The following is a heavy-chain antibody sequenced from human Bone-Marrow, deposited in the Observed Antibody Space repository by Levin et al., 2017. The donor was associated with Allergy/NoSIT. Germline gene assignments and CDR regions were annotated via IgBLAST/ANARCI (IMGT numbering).Heavy chain of an antibody. Sequence: SQTLSLTCSLSGGSISTGGFHWSWVRQRPGKGLEWIGYIYYSGNTYYNPSLQSRLSISIGTSKNQFSLRLTSVTAADTAVYYCAREDGYVFDYWGQGTLVTVSS. J-gene: IGHJ4*02. CDR2: IYYSGNT. V-gene: IGHV4-31*03. D-gene: IGHD5-24*01. CDR1: GGSISTGGFH. CDR3: AREDGYVFDY.